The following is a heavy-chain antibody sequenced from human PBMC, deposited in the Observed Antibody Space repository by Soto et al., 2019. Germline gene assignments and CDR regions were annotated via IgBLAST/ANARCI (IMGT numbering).Heavy chain of an antibody. CDR3: ANDFWVRGISIFDF. Sequence: GGSLRLSCAASGFTFSSYAMSWVRQAPGKGLEWVSGVRVNGGSKYYADSVKGRFTISRDSSRNTLYLQMNSLRAEDTAVYYCANDFWVRGISIFDFWGQGTLVTVSS. CDR1: GFTFSSYA. J-gene: IGHJ4*02. D-gene: IGHD3-10*01. V-gene: IGHV3-23*01. CDR2: VRVNGGSK.